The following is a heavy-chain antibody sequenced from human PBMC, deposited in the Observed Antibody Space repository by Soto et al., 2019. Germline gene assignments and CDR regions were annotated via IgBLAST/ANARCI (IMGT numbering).Heavy chain of an antibody. V-gene: IGHV3-7*01. CDR2: IKQDGSGK. CDR3: ARGEVIAARLDY. D-gene: IGHD6-6*01. CDR1: GFTFSSYW. J-gene: IGHJ4*02. Sequence: LRLSCAASGFTFSSYWMNWVRQAPGKGLEWVANIKQDGSGKYYVDSVKGRFTISRDNAKNSLYLQMNSLRAEDTAVYYCARGEVIAARLDYWGQGTLVTVSS.